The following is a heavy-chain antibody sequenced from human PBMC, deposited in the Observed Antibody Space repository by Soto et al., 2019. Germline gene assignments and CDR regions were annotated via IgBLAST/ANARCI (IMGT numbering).Heavy chain of an antibody. CDR2: INTYNVNT. CDR1: GYTFTRYG. V-gene: IGHV1-18*01. CDR3: AMVDVYVTPSPQDV. D-gene: IGHD3-16*01. Sequence: QVQLVQSGAEVKNPGASVKVSCKASGYTFTRYGIGWARQAPGQGLEWMGWINTYNVNTNYAQNVQGRVTLTPDTSTSTAYMELRSLRSNDTAIYYCAMVDVYVTPSPQDVWGQGTTVIVSS. J-gene: IGHJ6*02.